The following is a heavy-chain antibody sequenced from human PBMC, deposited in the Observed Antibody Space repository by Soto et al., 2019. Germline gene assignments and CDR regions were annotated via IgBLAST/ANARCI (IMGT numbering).Heavy chain of an antibody. D-gene: IGHD2-2*01. CDR1: GGTFSSYA. Sequence: QVQLVQSGAEVKKPGSSVKVSCKASGGTFSSYAISWVRQAPGQGLEWMGGIIPIFGTANYAQKFQGRVTITADESTSTAYMELRSLRSEDTAVYYCARGGADIVVVPAAKGSWFDPWGQGTLVTVSS. CDR3: ARGGADIVVVPAAKGSWFDP. CDR2: IIPIFGTA. V-gene: IGHV1-69*01. J-gene: IGHJ5*02.